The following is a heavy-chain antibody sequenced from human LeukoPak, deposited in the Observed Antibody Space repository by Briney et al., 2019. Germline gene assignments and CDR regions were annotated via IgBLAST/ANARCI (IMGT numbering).Heavy chain of an antibody. CDR3: AREWWGYDVLTGDNWFDP. J-gene: IGHJ5*02. V-gene: IGHV1-18*01. Sequence: ASVKVSCKASGFPVTTYGINWVRRATGQGLEWMGWINTDNGDTNYAQKFQGRVTMTTDTSTSTVYIELRSLTSDDTAAYYCAREWWGYDVLTGDNWFDPWGQGTLVTVSS. CDR1: GFPVTTYG. D-gene: IGHD3-9*01. CDR2: INTDNGDT.